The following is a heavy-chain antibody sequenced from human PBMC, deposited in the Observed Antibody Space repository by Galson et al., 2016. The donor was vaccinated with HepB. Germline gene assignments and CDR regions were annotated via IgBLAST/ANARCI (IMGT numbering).Heavy chain of an antibody. J-gene: IGHJ5*02. Sequence: SVKVSCKASGYTFTNYGISWVRQAPGQGLEWMGWISTNNGYAIYARKLQGRVTMTTDTSTTTVFMELRTLTSDDTAVYYCARNISGWTALFDPWGQGTLVHGSS. V-gene: IGHV1-18*01. CDR2: ISTNNGYA. D-gene: IGHD6-25*01. CDR1: GYTFTNYG. CDR3: ARNISGWTALFDP.